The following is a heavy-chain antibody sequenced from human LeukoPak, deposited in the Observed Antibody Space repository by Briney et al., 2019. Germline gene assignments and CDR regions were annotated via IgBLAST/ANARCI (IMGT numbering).Heavy chain of an antibody. CDR3: AKDRSGEWLISDY. D-gene: IGHD3-3*01. V-gene: IGHV3-30*02. CDR2: LGYDGSNK. J-gene: IGHJ4*02. CDR1: GFTFSSYG. Sequence: GGSLRLSCVASGFTFSSYGMHWVRQAPGKGLEWVAFLGYDGSNKYYADSVKGRFTISRDNSKNTLYLLMNRLRADDTAVYYCAKDRSGEWLISDYWGQGTLVTVSS.